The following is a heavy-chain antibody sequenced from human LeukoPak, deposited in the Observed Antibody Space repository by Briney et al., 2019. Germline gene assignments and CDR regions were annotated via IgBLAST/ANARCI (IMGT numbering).Heavy chain of an antibody. V-gene: IGHV1-69*06. D-gene: IGHD6-19*01. CDR1: GGTFSSYA. CDR2: IIPIFGTA. CDR3: ASLHSSGWSSDY. Sequence: GASVKVSYKASGGTFSSYAISWVRQAPGQGLEWMGGIIPIFGTANYAQKFQGRVTITADKSTSTAYMELSSLRSEDTAVYYCASLHSSGWSSDYWGQGTLVTVSS. J-gene: IGHJ4*02.